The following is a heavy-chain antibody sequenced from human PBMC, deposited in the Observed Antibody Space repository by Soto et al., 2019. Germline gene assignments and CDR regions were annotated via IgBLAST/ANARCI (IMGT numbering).Heavy chain of an antibody. J-gene: IGHJ4*02. V-gene: IGHV1-2*02. D-gene: IGHD3-22*01. CDR2: INPNSGAT. CDR1: GYMFTGNY. CDR3: APHYPDSSGYFDH. Sequence: QVQLVQSGTEVKKPGASVKVSCKASGYMFTGNYMHWVRQAPGQGLEYMGWINPNSGATNYAQKFEGRVTIPWNTSISTAYVELSRLRSDDTAVYYCAPHYPDSSGYFDHWGQGTLVTVSS.